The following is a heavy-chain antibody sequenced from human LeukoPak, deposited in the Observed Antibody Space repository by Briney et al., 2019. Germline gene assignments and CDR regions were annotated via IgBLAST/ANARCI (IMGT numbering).Heavy chain of an antibody. D-gene: IGHD3-10*01. V-gene: IGHV4-59*12. CDR2: IYHSGST. Sequence: PSETLSLTCTVSGGSISSYYWSWIRQPPGKGLEWIGYIYHSGSTDYNPSIKSRVTISVDTSKNQFSLNLNSVTAADTAFYYCARDKGKYYGSGSWFDPWGQGILVTVSS. CDR1: GGSISSYY. CDR3: ARDKGKYYGSGSWFDP. J-gene: IGHJ5*02.